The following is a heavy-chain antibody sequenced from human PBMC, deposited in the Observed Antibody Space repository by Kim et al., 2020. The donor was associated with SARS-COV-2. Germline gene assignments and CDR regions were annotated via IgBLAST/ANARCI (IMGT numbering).Heavy chain of an antibody. CDR1: GFTFNNYG. CDR3: AKQGGIFALYTYYGMDV. D-gene: IGHD2-15*01. V-gene: IGHV3-30*18. CDR2: ISNEGSKK. Sequence: GGSLRLSCTVSGFTFNNYGMHWVRQAPGKGLEWVAFISNEGSKKQYLDSLKGRFTISRDYSKNTLYLQMNSLRAEDTAVYYCAKQGGIFALYTYYGMDV. J-gene: IGHJ6*01.